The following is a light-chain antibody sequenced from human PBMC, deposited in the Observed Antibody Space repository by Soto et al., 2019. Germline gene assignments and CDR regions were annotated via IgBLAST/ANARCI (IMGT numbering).Light chain of an antibody. J-gene: IGKJ5*01. CDR3: QQHNSYSIT. Sequence: AIQLTQSPSSLSASVGDRVTITCRASQGISSALAWYQQKPGKAPKLLIYDASSLESGVPSRFSGSGSGTDFTLTISSLQPEDFATYYCQQHNSYSITFGQGTRRENK. CDR2: DAS. CDR1: QGISSA. V-gene: IGKV1-13*02.